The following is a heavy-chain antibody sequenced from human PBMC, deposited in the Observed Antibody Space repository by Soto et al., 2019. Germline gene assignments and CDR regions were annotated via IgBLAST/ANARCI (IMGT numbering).Heavy chain of an antibody. CDR1: GFTFSNAW. D-gene: IGHD3-22*01. J-gene: IGHJ3*02. CDR3: TTEVPWDSSGPVAFDI. Sequence: GGSLRLSCAASGFTFSNAWMNWVRQAPGKGLEWVGRIKSKTDGGTTDYAAPVKGRFTISRDDSKNTLYLQMNSLKTEDTAVYYCTTEVPWDSSGPVAFDIWGQGTMVTVSS. V-gene: IGHV3-15*07. CDR2: IKSKTDGGTT.